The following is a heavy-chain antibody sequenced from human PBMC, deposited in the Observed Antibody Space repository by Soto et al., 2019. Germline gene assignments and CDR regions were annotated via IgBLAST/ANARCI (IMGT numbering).Heavy chain of an antibody. Sequence: EVQLLESGGGLVQPGGSLRLSCAASGFTFSRYAMSWVRQAPGKGLEWVSAISGSGGSTYYADSVKGRFTISRDKSKNTLYLQMNSLRAEDTAVYYCAKDGDCISTSCYGEGFDPWGQGTLVTVSS. CDR3: AKDGDCISTSCYGEGFDP. CDR2: ISGSGGST. D-gene: IGHD2-2*01. J-gene: IGHJ5*02. CDR1: GFTFSRYA. V-gene: IGHV3-23*01.